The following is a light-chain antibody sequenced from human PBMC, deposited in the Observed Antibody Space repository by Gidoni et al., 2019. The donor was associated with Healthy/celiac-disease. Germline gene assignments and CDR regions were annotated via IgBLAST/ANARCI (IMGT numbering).Light chain of an antibody. V-gene: IGLV2-14*01. Sequence: QSALTQPASVSGSPGQSITISCPGTSSDVGGYNSVSWYQQPPGKAPKLMIYEVSNRPSGVSNRFSGSKSGNTASLTISGLQAEDEADYYCSSYTSSSTVVFGGGTKLTVL. CDR1: SSDVGGYNS. CDR2: EVS. CDR3: SSYTSSSTVV. J-gene: IGLJ2*01.